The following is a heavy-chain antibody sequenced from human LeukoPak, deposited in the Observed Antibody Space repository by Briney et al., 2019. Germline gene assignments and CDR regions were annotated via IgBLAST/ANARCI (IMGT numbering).Heavy chain of an antibody. CDR2: IYYSGST. CDR1: GGSISNYY. D-gene: IGHD6-13*01. J-gene: IGHJ4*02. V-gene: IGHV4-59*01. Sequence: SSETLPLTCTVSGGSISNYYWSWIRQPPGKGLEWIGYIYYSGSTGYNPSLKSRVTMSVDTSKNQFSLKLRSVTAADTAFYYCATNPSINWYYFDYWGQGALVTVSS. CDR3: ATNPSINWYYFDY.